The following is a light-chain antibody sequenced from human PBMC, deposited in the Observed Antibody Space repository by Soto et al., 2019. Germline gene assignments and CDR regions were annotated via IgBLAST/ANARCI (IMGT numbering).Light chain of an antibody. J-gene: IGKJ4*01. Sequence: IVLTQSPSTLSLSPGERAPLSCRASQSVSRYLAWYQQKPGQAPRLLIYDASNRATGIPARFSGSGSGTDFTLTISSLEPEDFEVYYCQQRSNWPFTFGGGTKVDIK. V-gene: IGKV3-11*01. CDR2: DAS. CDR1: QSVSRY. CDR3: QQRSNWPFT.